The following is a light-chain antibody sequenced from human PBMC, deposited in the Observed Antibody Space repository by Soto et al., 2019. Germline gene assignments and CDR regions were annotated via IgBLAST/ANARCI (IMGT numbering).Light chain of an antibody. CDR2: GAS. V-gene: IGKV1-39*01. CDR3: QQSHSTPLT. J-gene: IGKJ4*01. Sequence: DVHLAQSPSFRSASVGDRVTITCRPSQAVPNNMSWYQQKPGKAPKLLICGASTLQSGVPSRFSGSGSGTEFTLTITSLQPEDSTTYYCQQSHSTPLTFGGGTK. CDR1: QAVPNN.